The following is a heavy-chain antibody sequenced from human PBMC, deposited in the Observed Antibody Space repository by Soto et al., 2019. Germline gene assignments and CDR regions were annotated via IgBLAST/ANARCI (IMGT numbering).Heavy chain of an antibody. CDR1: GGSISSGGYY. CDR2: IYYSGST. Sequence: QVQLQESGPGLVKPSQTLSLTCTVSGGSISSGGYYWGWIRQHPGTGLEWIGYIYYSGSTYYNPSLECQLTISVDPSKNQFSLKVSSVTAADTALYYCARQRGNERGRYSSSPGWFDPWGQGTLVAVSS. J-gene: IGHJ5*02. V-gene: IGHV4-31*01. D-gene: IGHD6-6*01. CDR3: ARQRGNERGRYSSSPGWFDP.